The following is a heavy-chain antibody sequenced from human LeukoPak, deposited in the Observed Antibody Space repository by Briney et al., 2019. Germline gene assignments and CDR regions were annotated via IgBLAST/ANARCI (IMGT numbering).Heavy chain of an antibody. Sequence: PGGSLRLSCAASGFTFSSSWMHWVRQAPGKGLVWVSRISDDGSTTTYADSVKGRFTVSRDNAKNTLHLQMNSLRAEDTAVYFCARGGDWVQFASHIDYWGQGTLVTVSS. D-gene: IGHD5-24*01. CDR1: GFTFSSSW. V-gene: IGHV3-74*01. CDR3: ARGGDWVQFASHIDY. CDR2: ISDDGSTT. J-gene: IGHJ4*02.